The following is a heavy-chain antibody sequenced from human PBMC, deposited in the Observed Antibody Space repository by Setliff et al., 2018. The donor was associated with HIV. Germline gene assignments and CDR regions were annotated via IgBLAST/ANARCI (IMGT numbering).Heavy chain of an antibody. J-gene: IGHJ4*02. V-gene: IGHV4-59*11. CDR2: IYYSGST. Sequence: PSETLSLTCTVSGGSISSHYWSWIRQPPGKGLEWIGSIYYSGSTNYNPSLKSRVTISVDTSKNQFSLKLSSVTAADTAVYYCARKATYYYDGSGYYYFDYWGRGTLVTVS. D-gene: IGHD3-22*01. CDR3: ARKATYYYDGSGYYYFDY. CDR1: GGSISSHY.